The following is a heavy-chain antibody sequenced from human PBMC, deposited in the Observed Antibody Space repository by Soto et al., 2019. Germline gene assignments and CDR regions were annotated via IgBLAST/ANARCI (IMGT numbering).Heavy chain of an antibody. J-gene: IGHJ3*02. V-gene: IGHV3-66*01. Sequence: PGGSLRLSCAASGFGFDEYGMSWVRQGTGEGQGLRRGLEWVSVIYSGGSTYYADSVKGRFTISRDNSKNTLYLQMNSLRAEDTAVYYCARDLELYYYDSSGYAFDIWGQGTMVTVSS. CDR1: GFGFDEYG. CDR2: IYSGGST. CDR3: ARDLELYYYDSSGYAFDI. D-gene: IGHD3-22*01.